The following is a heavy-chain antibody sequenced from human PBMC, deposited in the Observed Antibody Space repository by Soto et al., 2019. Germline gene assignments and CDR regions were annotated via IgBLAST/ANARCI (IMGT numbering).Heavy chain of an antibody. CDR1: GYTFTGYY. D-gene: IGHD5-18*01. J-gene: IGHJ4*02. V-gene: IGHV1-2*02. CDR3: ARDYRGHTLGYSHQFDY. Sequence: AASVKVSCKASGYTFTGYYINWVRQAPGQGLEWMGWINPNSGGTDYAQKFQGRVTMTRDTSSSTAYMELSRLRPDDTAVYYCARDYRGHTLGYSHQFDYWGRGALVTVSS. CDR2: INPNSGGT.